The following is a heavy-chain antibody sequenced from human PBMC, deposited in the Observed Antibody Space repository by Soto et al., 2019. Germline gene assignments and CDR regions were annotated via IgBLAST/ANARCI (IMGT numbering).Heavy chain of an antibody. CDR2: ISGSGGSA. V-gene: IGHV3-23*01. CDR3: AXGLEGGTTGTGDY. CDR1: GFTFSSYA. Sequence: EVQLLQSGGGLVQPGGSLRLSCAASGFTFSSYAMSWVRQAPGKGLEWVSAISGSGGSAYYADSVKGRFTVSRDNSKXXXXXXXXXXXXXXXXXXXXAXGLEGGTTGTGDYWGQGTLVTVSS. J-gene: IGHJ4*02. D-gene: IGHD1-1*01.